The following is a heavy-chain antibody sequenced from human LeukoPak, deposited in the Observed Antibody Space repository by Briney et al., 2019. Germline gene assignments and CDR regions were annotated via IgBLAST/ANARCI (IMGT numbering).Heavy chain of an antibody. J-gene: IGHJ5*02. CDR2: FDPEDGET. CDR1: GYTLTELS. D-gene: IGHD6-19*01. Sequence: SVKVSCKVSGYTLTELSMHWVRQAPGKGLEWMGGFDPEDGETIYAQKFQGRVTMTEDTSTDTAYMELSSLRSEDTAVYYCATGGSGWYDWFDPWGQGTLVTGSS. CDR3: ATGGSGWYDWFDP. V-gene: IGHV1-24*01.